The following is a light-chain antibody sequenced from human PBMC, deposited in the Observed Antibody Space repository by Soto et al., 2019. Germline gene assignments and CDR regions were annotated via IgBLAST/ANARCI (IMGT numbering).Light chain of an antibody. V-gene: IGKV3-15*01. CDR1: QSVSSN. CDR2: GAS. CDR3: QQYNNWPIT. Sequence: EIVMTQSPATLSVSLGERATLSCRASQSVSSNLAWYQQKPGQAPRFLIYGASTRATGIPARFSGSGSGTEFTLTISSLQSEDFAVYYCQQYNNWPITFGQGTRLEIK. J-gene: IGKJ5*01.